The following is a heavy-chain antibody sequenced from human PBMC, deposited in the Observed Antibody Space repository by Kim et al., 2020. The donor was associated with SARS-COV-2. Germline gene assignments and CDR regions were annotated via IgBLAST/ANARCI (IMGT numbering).Heavy chain of an antibody. Sequence: GESLKISCKGSGYSFTSYWIGWVRQMPGKGLEWMGIVYPGDSDTSYSPSFQGQVTISADKSISTAYLQWSSLKALDTARYSCARHLRGSYLFDAVDIWGQVTKVTISS. D-gene: IGHD3-16*02. CDR3: ARHLRGSYLFDAVDI. CDR2: VYPGDSDT. V-gene: IGHV5-51*01. CDR1: GYSFTSYW. J-gene: IGHJ3*02.